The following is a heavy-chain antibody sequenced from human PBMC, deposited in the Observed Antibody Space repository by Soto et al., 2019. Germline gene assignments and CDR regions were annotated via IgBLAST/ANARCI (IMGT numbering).Heavy chain of an antibody. J-gene: IGHJ3*02. V-gene: IGHV1-18*04. CDR2: VSGYNSNT. D-gene: IGHD3-10*01. Sequence: ASVKVSCKTSGYTFSAHGISWVRQAPGHGLEWMGWVSGYNSNTTSAQKFQDRLTVTTDTSTATAYMELRTLTSDDTAMSYCARACRAPSSNDGFD. CDR1: GYTFSAHG. CDR3: ARACRAPSSNDGFD.